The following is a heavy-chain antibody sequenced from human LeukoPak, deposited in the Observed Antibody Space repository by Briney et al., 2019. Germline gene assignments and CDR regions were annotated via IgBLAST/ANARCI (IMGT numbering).Heavy chain of an antibody. CDR2: INHSGST. CDR1: GGSFSGYY. Sequence: SETLSLTCAAYGGSFSGYYWSWIRQPPGKGLEWIGEINHSGSTNYNPSLKSRVTISVDTSKNQFSLKLSSVTAADTAVYYCARLAASSWYFFDYYGMDVWGQGTTVTVSS. V-gene: IGHV4-34*01. J-gene: IGHJ6*02. CDR3: ARLAASSWYFFDYYGMDV. D-gene: IGHD6-13*01.